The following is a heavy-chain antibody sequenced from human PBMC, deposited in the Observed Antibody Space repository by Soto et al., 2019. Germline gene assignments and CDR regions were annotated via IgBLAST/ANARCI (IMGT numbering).Heavy chain of an antibody. D-gene: IGHD5-18*01. J-gene: IGHJ4*02. CDR2: ISTNSSTI. CDR1: GFTFSTYS. V-gene: IGHV3-48*01. CDR3: ARDQWNGYSYKYYFDS. Sequence: EVQLVESGGGLVQPGGSLRLSCAASGFTFSTYSMNWVRQAPGKGPEWVSYISTNSSTIYYAVSVKGRFTISRDNAKNSLYLQMSSLRAEDTAVYYCARDQWNGYSYKYYFDSWGQGTLVTVSS.